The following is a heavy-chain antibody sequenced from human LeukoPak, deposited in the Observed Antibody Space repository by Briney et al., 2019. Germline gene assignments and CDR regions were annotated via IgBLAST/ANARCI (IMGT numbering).Heavy chain of an antibody. CDR1: GGSISSYY. CDR3: ARSYYDFWSGYGY. D-gene: IGHD3-3*01. Sequence: PSETLSLTCTVSGGSISSYYWSWIRQPPGKGLEWIGYIYYSGSTYYNPSLKSRVTISVDTSKNQFSLKLSSVTAADTAVYYCARSYYDFWSGYGYWGQGTLVTVSS. J-gene: IGHJ4*02. CDR2: IYYSGST. V-gene: IGHV4-30-4*01.